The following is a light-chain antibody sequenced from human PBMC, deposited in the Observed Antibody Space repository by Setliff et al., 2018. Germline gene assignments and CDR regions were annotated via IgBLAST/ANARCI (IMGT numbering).Light chain of an antibody. CDR1: SSDVGGYNY. Sequence: QSVLTQPASVPGSPGQSITISCTGTSSDVGGYNYVSWYQQHPGKAPKLMIYDVSKRPSGVSNRFSGSKSGNTASLTISGLRAEDEADYYCSSYTSSSTVVFGGGTKVTVL. CDR2: DVS. V-gene: IGLV2-14*01. CDR3: SSYTSSSTVV. J-gene: IGLJ2*01.